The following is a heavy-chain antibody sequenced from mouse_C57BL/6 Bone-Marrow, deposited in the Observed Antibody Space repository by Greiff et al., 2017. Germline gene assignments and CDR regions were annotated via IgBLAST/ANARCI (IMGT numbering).Heavy chain of an antibody. Sequence: QVQLKESGPGLVQPSQSLSITCTVSGFSLTSYGVHWVRQSPGKGLEWLGVIWSGGSTDYNAAFISRLSISKDNSKSQVFFKMNSLQADDTAIYYCARNVRLWLRPYWYFDVWGTGTTVTVSS. CDR2: IWSGGST. V-gene: IGHV2-2*01. J-gene: IGHJ1*03. CDR1: GFSLTSYG. CDR3: ARNVRLWLRPYWYFDV. D-gene: IGHD2-2*01.